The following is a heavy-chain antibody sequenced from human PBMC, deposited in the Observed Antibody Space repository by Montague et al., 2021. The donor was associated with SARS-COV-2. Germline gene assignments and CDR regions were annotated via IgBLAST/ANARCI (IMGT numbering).Heavy chain of an antibody. J-gene: IGHJ4*02. CDR1: GGSISSFY. V-gene: IGHV4-59*08. CDR3: ARHYSATLPAVY. D-gene: IGHD2-15*01. CDR2: ISDSGST. Sequence: SETLSLTCTVYGGSISSFYWSWFRQPPGKGLEWIGYISDSGSTNYNPSLTSRVTMLVDTSKNQFSLKVNSVTAADTAVYYCARHYSATLPAVYWGQGTLVTVSS.